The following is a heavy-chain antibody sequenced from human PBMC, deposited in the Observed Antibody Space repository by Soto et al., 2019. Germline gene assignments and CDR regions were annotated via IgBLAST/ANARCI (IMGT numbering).Heavy chain of an antibody. V-gene: IGHV2-5*01. CDR3: AREGAIVPRFFDP. J-gene: IGHJ5*02. CDR2: IYWNDDK. D-gene: IGHD1-26*01. Sequence: QITLKESGPTLVIPTETLTLMCTFSGFSLSTNGVGVGWIRQPPGKALEWLALIYWNDDKRYSPSLKSRLTITQDTSKNQVVLTMTNVDPVDTGTYYCAREGAIVPRFFDPWGQGTRVTVSS. CDR1: GFSLSTNGVG.